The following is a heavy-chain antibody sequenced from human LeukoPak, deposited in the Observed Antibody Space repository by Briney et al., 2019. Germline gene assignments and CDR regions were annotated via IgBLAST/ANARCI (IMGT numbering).Heavy chain of an antibody. CDR3: ARDRSGGTYNDAFDV. J-gene: IGHJ3*01. D-gene: IGHD2-15*01. V-gene: IGHV4-34*01. Sequence: PSETLSLTCAVYGGSFSGYYWSWIRQPPGKGLEWIGEINHNGDTNYNPSLKSRVTISVDTSKNQFSLKLNSVTAADTAVYYCARDRSGGTYNDAFDVWGQGTMVTVSS. CDR2: INHNGDT. CDR1: GGSFSGYY.